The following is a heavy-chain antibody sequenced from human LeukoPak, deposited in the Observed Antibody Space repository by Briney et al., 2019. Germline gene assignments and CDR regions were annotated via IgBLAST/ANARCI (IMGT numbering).Heavy chain of an antibody. CDR2: IKQDGSEI. J-gene: IGHJ4*02. Sequence: GGSLRLSCAASGFTFSSYWMSWVRQAPGKGLEWVANIKQDGSEIYYVDSVRGRFTISRDNAKNSLYLQMNSLRAEDTAVYYCARVSKFYGAGSYLVDYWGQGTLVTVSS. CDR1: GFTFSSYW. D-gene: IGHD3-10*01. V-gene: IGHV3-7*01. CDR3: ARVSKFYGAGSYLVDY.